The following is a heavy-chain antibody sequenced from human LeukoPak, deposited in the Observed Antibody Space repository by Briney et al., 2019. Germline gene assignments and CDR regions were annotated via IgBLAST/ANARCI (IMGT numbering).Heavy chain of an antibody. CDR3: AKGYSNAARFDS. J-gene: IGHJ4*02. V-gene: IGHV3-23*01. CDR1: GLTFSSSA. D-gene: IGHD1-26*01. CDR2: ISAAGGDR. Sequence: GGSLRLSCAATGLTFSSSAMSWVRQAPGKGLEWVSAISAAGGDRYYAASVKGRLTISRDNSKSTLYLQMDSLRPEDTATYYCAKGYSNAARFDSWGQGTLVIVSA.